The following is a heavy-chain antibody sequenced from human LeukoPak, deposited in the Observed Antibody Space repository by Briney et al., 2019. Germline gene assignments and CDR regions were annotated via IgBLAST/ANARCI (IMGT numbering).Heavy chain of an antibody. CDR3: ARAVGGDGSGSL. CDR1: GDSINTYY. J-gene: IGHJ4*02. D-gene: IGHD3-10*01. V-gene: IGHV4-59*01. Sequence: SETLSLTCTVSGDSINTYYWSWIRQPPGKGQEWIGYIYYRVTSDYNPSLKSRVTMSVDMSTSQISLKLSSVTAADTAVYYCARAVGGDGSGSLWGPGTLVTVSS. CDR2: IYYRVTS.